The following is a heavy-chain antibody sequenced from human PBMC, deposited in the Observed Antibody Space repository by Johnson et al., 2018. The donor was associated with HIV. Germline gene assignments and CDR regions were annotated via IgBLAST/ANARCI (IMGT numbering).Heavy chain of an antibody. J-gene: IGHJ3*02. D-gene: IGHD1-14*01. Sequence: QVQLVESGGGLVQPGGSLRLSCAASGFTFSSYGMHWVRQAPGKGLEWVAFIRYDGSNKYYADSVKGRFTISRENAKNSLYLQMNSLRAEDTAVYYCARLTTSADGGAFDIWGQGTMVTVSS. V-gene: IGHV3-30*02. CDR2: IRYDGSNK. CDR3: ARLTTSADGGAFDI. CDR1: GFTFSSYG.